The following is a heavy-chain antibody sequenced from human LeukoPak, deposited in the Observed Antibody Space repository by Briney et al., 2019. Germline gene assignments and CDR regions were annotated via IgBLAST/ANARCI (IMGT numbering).Heavy chain of an antibody. V-gene: IGHV4-39*07. J-gene: IGHJ4*02. CDR3: ARARAGALWGQVFDYGSLYAPTVVDY. CDR2: IFYSGST. Sequence: SSETLSLTCTVSGGSISTSSYYWGWVRQPPGKGLEWIGNIFYSGSTYYSPSLKSRVTISLDTSKNQFSLKLSSVTAADTAVYYCARARAGALWGQVFDYGSLYAPTVVDYWGQGTLVTVSS. CDR1: GGSISTSSYY. D-gene: IGHD4-17*01.